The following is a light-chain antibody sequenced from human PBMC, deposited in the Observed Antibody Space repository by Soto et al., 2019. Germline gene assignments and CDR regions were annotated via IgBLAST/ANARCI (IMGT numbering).Light chain of an antibody. CDR1: SRDVGSYNL. CDR3: CSYAVSSTLSWV. J-gene: IGLJ3*02. V-gene: IGLV2-23*01. Sequence: QSVLTQPASVSGSPGQSITISCTGTSRDVGSYNLVSWYQHHPGKAPKLMIYEGSKRPSGVSNRFSGSKSGNTASLTISGLQAEDEADYYCCSYAVSSTLSWVFGGGSKLTVL. CDR2: EGS.